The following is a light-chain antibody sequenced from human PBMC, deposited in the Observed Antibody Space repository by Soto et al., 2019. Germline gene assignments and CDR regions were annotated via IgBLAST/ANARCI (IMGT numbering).Light chain of an antibody. J-gene: IGKJ5*01. CDR2: GAA. CDR3: QQYNNWPPLT. CDR1: QSVFSS. Sequence: EIVLTQSPATLSVSPGERATLSCRASQSVFSSLAWYQQKPGQAPRLLIYGAATRATGIPARFSGSGSGTEFTLTISSLQSEDFAVYYCQQYNNWPPLTFGQGTRLEIK. V-gene: IGKV3-15*01.